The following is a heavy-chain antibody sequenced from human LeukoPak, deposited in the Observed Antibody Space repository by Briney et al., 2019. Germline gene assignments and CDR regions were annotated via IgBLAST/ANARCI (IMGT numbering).Heavy chain of an antibody. CDR2: ISAYNGNT. D-gene: IGHD3-22*01. J-gene: IGHJ4*02. CDR3: ARGNYDSSGYYFHFDY. V-gene: IGHV1-18*01. CDR1: GYTFTRYG. Sequence: GASVKVSCKASGYTFTRYGISWVRQAPGQGLEWMGWISAYNGNTNYAQKLQGRVTMTTDTSTSTAYMGLRSLRSDDTAVYYCARGNYDSSGYYFHFDYWGQGTLVTVSS.